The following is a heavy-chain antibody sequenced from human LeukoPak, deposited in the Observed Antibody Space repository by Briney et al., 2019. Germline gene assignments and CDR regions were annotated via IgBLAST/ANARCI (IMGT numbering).Heavy chain of an antibody. Sequence: SETLSLTCTVSGGSISSSSYYWGWIRQPPGKGLEWIGSIYYSGSTYYNPSLKSRVTISVDTSKNQFSPKLSSVTAADTAVYYCARLRGRLGNWFDPWGQGTLVTVSS. D-gene: IGHD6-6*01. CDR1: GGSISSSSYY. CDR3: ARLRGRLGNWFDP. CDR2: IYYSGST. J-gene: IGHJ5*02. V-gene: IGHV4-39*07.